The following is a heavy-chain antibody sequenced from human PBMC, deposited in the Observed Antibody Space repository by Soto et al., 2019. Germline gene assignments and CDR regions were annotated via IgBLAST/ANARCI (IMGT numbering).Heavy chain of an antibody. J-gene: IGHJ6*02. Sequence: QVQLVQSGAEVKKPGASVKVSCKASGYTFTGYYMHWVRQAPGQGLEWMGWINPNSGGTNYAQKFQGWVTMTRDTSINTAYMGLGRLGSDDTAGYYCGRGVGGSQGGRGAGGGQYGMDVWGQGTTVTVSS. V-gene: IGHV1-2*04. CDR2: INPNSGGT. D-gene: IGHD3-10*01. CDR3: GRGVGGSQGGRGAGGGQYGMDV. CDR1: GYTFTGYY.